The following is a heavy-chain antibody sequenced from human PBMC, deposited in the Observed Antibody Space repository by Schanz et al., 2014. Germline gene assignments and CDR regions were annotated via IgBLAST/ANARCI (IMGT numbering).Heavy chain of an antibody. J-gene: IGHJ5*02. V-gene: IGHV1-18*01. D-gene: IGHD3-9*01. CDR2: ISVYTGNT. Sequence: QVQLVQSGAEVKKPEASVRVSCKASGYTFTTYAMSWVRQAPGQGLEWVGWISVYTGNTKYGQKVQDRVTMTADTSTNTAYMELRSLRSDDTAVYYCAKAEYDILTDSYSRLDPWGQGTLVTVSS. CDR1: GYTFTTYA. CDR3: AKAEYDILTDSYSRLDP.